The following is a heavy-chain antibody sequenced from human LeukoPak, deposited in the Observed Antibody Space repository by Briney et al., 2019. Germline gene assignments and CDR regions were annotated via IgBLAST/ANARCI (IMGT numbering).Heavy chain of an antibody. J-gene: IGHJ4*02. CDR3: SRGGCSGGSCYPSGY. D-gene: IGHD2-15*01. CDR1: GGTFSSYA. CDR2: INAGNGNT. V-gene: IGHV1-3*01. Sequence: ASVKVSCTASGGTFSSYAISWVRQAPGQRLEWMGWINAGNGNTKYSQKFQGRVTITRDTSASTAYMELSSLRSEDTAVYYCSRGGCSGGSCYPSGYWGQGTLVTVSS.